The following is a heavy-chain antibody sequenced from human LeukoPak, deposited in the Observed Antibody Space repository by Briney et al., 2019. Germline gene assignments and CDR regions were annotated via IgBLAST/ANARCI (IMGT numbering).Heavy chain of an antibody. CDR2: INSDGSST. J-gene: IGHJ4*02. CDR1: GFTFRSYW. Sequence: QPGGSLRLSCAASGFTFRSYWMHWVRQAPGKGLVWVSRINSDGSSTNYADSVKGRFTISRDNAKNTLYLHMNSLRAEDTAVYYCAREMSTVASLSYWVQGTLVTVSS. CDR3: AREMSTVASLSY. V-gene: IGHV3-74*01. D-gene: IGHD4-23*01.